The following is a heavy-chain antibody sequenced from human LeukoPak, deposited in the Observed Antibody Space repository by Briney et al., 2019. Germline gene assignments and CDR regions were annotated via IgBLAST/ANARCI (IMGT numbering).Heavy chain of an antibody. CDR2: IKQDGSEK. D-gene: IGHD3-3*01. CDR1: GFTFSSYW. CDR3: ARDWYRSGYYSYLSYYYYMDV. V-gene: IGHV3-7*01. J-gene: IGHJ6*03. Sequence: GGSLRLSCAASGFTFSSYWISWVRQAPGKGLEWVANIKQDGSEKYYVDSVKGRFTISRDNAKNSLYLQMNSLRAEDTAVYYCARDWYRSGYYSYLSYYYYMDVWGKGTTVTVSS.